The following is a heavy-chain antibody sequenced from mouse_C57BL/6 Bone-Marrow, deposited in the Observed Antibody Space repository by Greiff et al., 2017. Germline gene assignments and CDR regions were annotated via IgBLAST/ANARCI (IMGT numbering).Heavy chain of an antibody. J-gene: IGHJ3*01. CDR2: IYPRSGNT. V-gene: IGHV1-81*01. Sequence: VKVVASGAELARPGASVKLSCKASGYTFTSYGISWVKQRTGQGLEWIGEIYPRSGNTYYNEKFKGKATLTADKSSSTAYMELRSLTSEDSAVYFCAIIYYGNYGAYWGQGTLVTVSA. D-gene: IGHD2-1*01. CDR3: AIIYYGNYGAY. CDR1: GYTFTSYG.